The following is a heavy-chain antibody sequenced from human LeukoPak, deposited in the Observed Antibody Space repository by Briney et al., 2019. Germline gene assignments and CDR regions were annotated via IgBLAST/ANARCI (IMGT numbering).Heavy chain of an antibody. J-gene: IGHJ4*02. V-gene: IGHV3-64D*06. CDR2: ISSNGGST. D-gene: IGHD4/OR15-4a*01. Sequence: PGGSLRLSCSASGFTFSSYAMHWVRHAPGKGLEFVSGISSNGGSTYYTDPVKGRLTISRDNSKNTVYLQMSSLRPEDTAVYFCVKRLNNYFDYWGQGTLVTVSS. CDR3: VKRLNNYFDY. CDR1: GFTFSSYA.